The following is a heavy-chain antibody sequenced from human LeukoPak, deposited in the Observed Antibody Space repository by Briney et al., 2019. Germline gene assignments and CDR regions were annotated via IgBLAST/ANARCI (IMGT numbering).Heavy chain of an antibody. Sequence: PSETLSLTCTVSGGSISSSTYYWGWIRQPPGKGLEWIGAISYSGTTYYNPSLRSRVSISVDTSKNRFSLSLTSVTAADTALYYCASAPRQASIGGLDYWGQGTLVTVSS. CDR2: ISYSGTT. CDR3: ASAPRQASIGGLDY. J-gene: IGHJ4*02. CDR1: GGSISSSTYY. V-gene: IGHV4-39*02. D-gene: IGHD3-16*01.